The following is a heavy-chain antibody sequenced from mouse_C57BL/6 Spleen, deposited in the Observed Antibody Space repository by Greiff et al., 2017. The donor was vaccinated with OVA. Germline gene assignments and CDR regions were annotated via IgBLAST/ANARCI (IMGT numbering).Heavy chain of an antibody. J-gene: IGHJ2*01. V-gene: IGHV1-15*01. Sequence: VQRVESGAELVRPGASVTLSCKASGYTFTDYEMHWVKQTPVHGLEWIGAIDPETGGTAYNQKFKGKAILTADKSSSTAYMELRSLTSEDSAVYYCTRDYSNHFDYWGQGTTLTVSS. CDR1: GYTFTDYE. CDR2: IDPETGGT. D-gene: IGHD2-5*01. CDR3: TRDYSNHFDY.